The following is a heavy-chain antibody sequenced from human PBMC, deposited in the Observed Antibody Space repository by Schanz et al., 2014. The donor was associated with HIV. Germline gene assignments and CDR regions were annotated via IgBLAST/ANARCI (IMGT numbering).Heavy chain of an antibody. Sequence: QVQLVESGGGVVQPGRSLRLSCSASGFTFSSNGMHWVRQAPGKGLEWVAIISYDGSNKDYADSVKGRFTISRDKSKSTLYLQVDNLTADDTAVYYCARDPARSYEPWSGYWYGMDVWGQGTTVIVSS. CDR2: ISYDGSNK. V-gene: IGHV3-30*03. J-gene: IGHJ6*02. D-gene: IGHD3-3*01. CDR1: GFTFSSNG. CDR3: ARDPARSYEPWSGYWYGMDV.